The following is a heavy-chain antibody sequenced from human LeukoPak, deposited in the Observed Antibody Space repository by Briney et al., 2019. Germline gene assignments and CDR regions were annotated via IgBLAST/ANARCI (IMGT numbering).Heavy chain of an antibody. D-gene: IGHD5-18*01. V-gene: IGHV4-39*01. CDR1: GGSISTSNYY. Sequence: SETLSLTCTVSGGSISTSNYYWGWIRQPPGKGLEWIGNIFYSGSTYYNPSLKSRVTISVDTSKNQFSLKLSSVTAADTAVYYCARRGYSYGAYYYYYYMDVWGKGTTVTISS. CDR2: IFYSGST. CDR3: ARRGYSYGAYYYYYYMDV. J-gene: IGHJ6*03.